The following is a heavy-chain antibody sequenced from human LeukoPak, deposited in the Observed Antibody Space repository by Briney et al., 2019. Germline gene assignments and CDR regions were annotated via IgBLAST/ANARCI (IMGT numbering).Heavy chain of an antibody. D-gene: IGHD3-16*01. CDR2: IYSGGST. CDR1: GFTVSSNY. J-gene: IGHJ4*02. V-gene: IGHV3-66*01. CDR3: ATDGSYGLTY. Sequence: GGSLRLSCAASGFTVSSNYMSWVRQAPGKGLEWVSVIYSGGSTYYADSVKGRFTISRDNTKDMVYLQMNSLRAEDTAVYYCATDGSYGLTYWGQGTLVTVSS.